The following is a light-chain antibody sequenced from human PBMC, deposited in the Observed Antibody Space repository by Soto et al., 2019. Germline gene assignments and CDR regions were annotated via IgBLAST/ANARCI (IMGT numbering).Light chain of an antibody. Sequence: DTQMTQSPSTRSASVGDRVTITCRASQSISNWLAWYQQKPGKAPNLLIYFASTLQSGVPSRFSGSGSGTEFTLTVSSLQPDDFATYYCQQYDTSPLTFGGGTKVDIK. CDR1: QSISNW. J-gene: IGKJ4*01. CDR2: FAS. V-gene: IGKV1-5*03. CDR3: QQYDTSPLT.